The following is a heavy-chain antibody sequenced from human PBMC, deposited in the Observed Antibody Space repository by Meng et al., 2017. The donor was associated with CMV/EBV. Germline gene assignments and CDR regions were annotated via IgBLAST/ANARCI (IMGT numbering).Heavy chain of an antibody. J-gene: IGHJ6*02. V-gene: IGHV3-66*02. Sequence: GGSLRLSCAASGFTVSSNYMSWVRQAPGKGLEWGSVIYSGGSTYYADSVKGRFTISRDNSKNTLYLQMNSLRAEDTAVYYCARDHVRAGYYYYGMDVWGQGTTVTVSS. D-gene: IGHD1-14*01. CDR3: ARDHVRAGYYYYGMDV. CDR1: GFTVSSNY. CDR2: IYSGGST.